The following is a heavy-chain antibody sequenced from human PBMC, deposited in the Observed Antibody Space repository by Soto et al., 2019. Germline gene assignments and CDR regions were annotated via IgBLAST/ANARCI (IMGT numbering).Heavy chain of an antibody. CDR3: TTDPRDSNFNDY. CDR1: GFTFTSAW. J-gene: IGHJ4*02. Sequence: GGSLRLSCAASGFTFTSAWMTWVRQAPGKGLEWVGHIKSKADGETTHYAAPVKGRFTLSRGDSKNTLYLQMNSLKTEDTAVYYCTTDPRDSNFNDYWGQGTLVTVSS. D-gene: IGHD6-13*01. CDR2: IKSKADGETT. V-gene: IGHV3-15*01.